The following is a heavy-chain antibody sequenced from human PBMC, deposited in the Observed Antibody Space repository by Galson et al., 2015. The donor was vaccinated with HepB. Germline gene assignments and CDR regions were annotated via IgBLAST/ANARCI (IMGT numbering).Heavy chain of an antibody. CDR1: GYTLTDLS. J-gene: IGHJ4*02. V-gene: IGHV1-24*01. CDR2: FAAEDGET. CDR3: ATGVGVVVVYFDY. D-gene: IGHD3-16*01. Sequence: SLKVSCTVSGYTLTDLSMHWVRQAPGKGLEWMGGFAAEDGETIYAQKFKGRVTMTEDTPKDTVYMQLSSLRSEDTAVYYCATGVGVVVVYFDYWGQGTPVTVSS.